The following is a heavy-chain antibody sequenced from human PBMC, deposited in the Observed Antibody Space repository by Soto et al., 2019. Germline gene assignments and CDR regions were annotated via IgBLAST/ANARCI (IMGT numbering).Heavy chain of an antibody. V-gene: IGHV1-18*01. J-gene: IGHJ5*02. CDR1: GYTFTSYG. CDR2: ISAYNGNT. CDR3: ARDSSSGYFNWFDP. Sequence: GASVKVSCEASGYTFTSYGISWVRQAPGQGLEWMGWISAYNGNTNYAQKLQGRVTMTTDTSTSTAYMELRSLRSDDTAVYYCARDSSSGYFNWFDPWGQGTLVTVSS. D-gene: IGHD3-22*01.